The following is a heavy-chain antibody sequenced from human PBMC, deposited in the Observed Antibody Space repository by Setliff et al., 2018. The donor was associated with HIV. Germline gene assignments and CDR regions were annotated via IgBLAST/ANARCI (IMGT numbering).Heavy chain of an antibody. CDR1: GGTFSNYA. Sequence: SVKVSCKASGGTFSNYAINWVRQAPGQGLEWMVGIIPILGTANYAQKFQGRVTITTDESTSTAYMELSSLRSGDTAGYYCARGAHPGSAEDYYYYYMDVWGKGTTVTVSS. D-gene: IGHD3-10*01. V-gene: IGHV1-69*05. CDR2: IIPILGTA. J-gene: IGHJ6*03. CDR3: ARGAHPGSAEDYYYYYMDV.